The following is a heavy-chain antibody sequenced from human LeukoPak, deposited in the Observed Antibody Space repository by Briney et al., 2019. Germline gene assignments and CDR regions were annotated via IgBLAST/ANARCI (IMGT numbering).Heavy chain of an antibody. D-gene: IGHD5-24*01. CDR3: ARDRERWLQLPFDY. CDR1: GFTFSSYA. J-gene: IGHJ4*02. V-gene: IGHV3-30-3*01. CDR2: ISYDGSNK. Sequence: GGSLRLSCSASGFTFSSYAMHWVRQAPGKGLEWVAVISYDGSNKYYADSVKGRFTISRDNSKNTLYLQMNSLRAEDTAVYYCARDRERWLQLPFDYWGQGTLVTVSS.